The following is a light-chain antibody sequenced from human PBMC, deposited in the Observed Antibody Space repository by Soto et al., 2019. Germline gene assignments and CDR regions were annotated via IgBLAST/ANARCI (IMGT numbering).Light chain of an antibody. Sequence: DIQMTQSPSSLSASVGDRVTITCRASQSISSYLNWYQQKPGKAPKLLIYAASSLQSGVPSRFSGRRTGTDLTLTISSLQPEDFATYYCRQSYSTPTFGPGTKAEIK. CDR1: QSISSY. CDR2: AAS. CDR3: RQSYSTPT. J-gene: IGKJ1*01. V-gene: IGKV1-39*01.